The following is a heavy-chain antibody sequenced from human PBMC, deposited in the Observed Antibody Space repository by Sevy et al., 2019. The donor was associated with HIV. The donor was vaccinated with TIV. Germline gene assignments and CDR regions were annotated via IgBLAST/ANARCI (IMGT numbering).Heavy chain of an antibody. CDR1: GFTFSSYA. D-gene: IGHD2-15*01. V-gene: IGHV3-23*01. CDR3: TKDGPDCSGGSCYAVTIYYFDY. CDR2: ISGSGGST. J-gene: IGHJ4*02. Sequence: GGSLRLSCAASGFTFSSYAMSWVRQAPGKGLEWVSAISGSGGSTYYADSVKGRFTISRDNSKNTLYLQMNSLRAEDTAVYYCTKDGPDCSGGSCYAVTIYYFDYWGQRTLVTVSS.